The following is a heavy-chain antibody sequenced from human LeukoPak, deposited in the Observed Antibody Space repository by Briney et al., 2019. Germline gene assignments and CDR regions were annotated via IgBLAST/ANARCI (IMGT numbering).Heavy chain of an antibody. CDR2: IYPGDSDT. V-gene: IGHV5-51*01. J-gene: IGHJ4*02. D-gene: IGHD4-17*01. CDR3: ARQSVSTVTEFDY. CDR1: GYSFTSYW. Sequence: NHGESLKISCKGSGYSFTSYWLGWVRQMPGKGLEWMGIIYPGDSDTRYSPSFQGQVTISADKSISTAYLQWSSLKASDTAMYYCARQSVSTVTEFDYWGQGTLVTVSS.